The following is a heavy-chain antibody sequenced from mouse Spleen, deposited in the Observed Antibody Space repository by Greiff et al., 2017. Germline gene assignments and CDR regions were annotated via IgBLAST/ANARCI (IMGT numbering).Heavy chain of an antibody. Sequence: EVKLMESGGGLVQPGGSRKLSCAASGFTFSDYGMHWVRQAPEKGLEWVAYISSGSSTIYYADTVKGRFTISRDNAKNTLFLQMTSLRSEDTAMYYCARKSSAWFAYWGQGTLVTVSA. CDR1: GFTFSDYG. J-gene: IGHJ3*01. V-gene: IGHV5-17*01. CDR2: ISSGSSTI. D-gene: IGHD3-1*01. CDR3: ARKSSAWFAY.